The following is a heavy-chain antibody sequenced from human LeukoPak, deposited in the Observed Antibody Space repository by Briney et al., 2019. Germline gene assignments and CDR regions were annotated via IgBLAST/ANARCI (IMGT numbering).Heavy chain of an antibody. D-gene: IGHD2-2*01. J-gene: IGHJ6*02. V-gene: IGHV1-69*04. CDR3: ARGLGVYCSSTSCHVRGMDV. Sequence: SVKVSCKASGGTFSSYAISWVRQAPGQGLEWMGRIIPILGIANYAQKFQGRVTITADKSTSTAYMELSSLRSEDTAVYYCARGLGVYCSSTSCHVRGMDVWGQGTTVTVSS. CDR2: IIPILGIA. CDR1: GGTFSSYA.